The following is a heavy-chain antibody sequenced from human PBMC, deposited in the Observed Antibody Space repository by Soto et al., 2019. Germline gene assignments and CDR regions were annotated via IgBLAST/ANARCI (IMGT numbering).Heavy chain of an antibody. CDR1: GFTFSSYS. J-gene: IGHJ4*02. CDR3: ARDAPLGYCSGGSCYPHRATLSDY. V-gene: IGHV3-48*01. D-gene: IGHD2-15*01. Sequence: GGSLRLSCAASGFTFSSYSMNWVRQAPGKGLEWVSYISSSSSTIYYADSVKGRFTISRDNAKNSLYLQMNSLRAEDTAVYYCARDAPLGYCSGGSCYPHRATLSDYWGQGTLVTVSS. CDR2: ISSSSSTI.